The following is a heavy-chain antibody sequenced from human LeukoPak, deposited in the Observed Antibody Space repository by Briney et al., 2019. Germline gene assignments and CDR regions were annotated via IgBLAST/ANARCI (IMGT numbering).Heavy chain of an antibody. CDR3: ARFQYSSSWYGDF. D-gene: IGHD6-13*01. CDR2: ISSSSSYI. V-gene: IGHV3-21*01. CDR1: GFTFSSYS. J-gene: IGHJ4*02. Sequence: GGSLRLSCAASGFTFSSYSMNWVRQAPGKGLEWVSSISSSSSYIYYAHSVKGRFTISRDDAKNSLYLQMNSLRAEDTAVYYCARFQYSSSWYGDFWGQGTLVTVSS.